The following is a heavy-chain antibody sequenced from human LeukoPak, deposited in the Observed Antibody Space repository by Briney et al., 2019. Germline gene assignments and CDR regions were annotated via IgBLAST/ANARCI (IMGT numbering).Heavy chain of an antibody. D-gene: IGHD3-22*01. J-gene: IGHJ4*02. Sequence: GGSLRPSCAASGFAFSSYWMSWVRQAPGKGLEWVANIKQDGSEKDYVDSVKGRFTISRDNAKNSLYLQMNSLRAEDTAIYYCTRDPDSSGYDYYFDYWGQGTLVTVSS. CDR2: IKQDGSEK. CDR3: TRDPDSSGYDYYFDY. V-gene: IGHV3-7*03. CDR1: GFAFSSYW.